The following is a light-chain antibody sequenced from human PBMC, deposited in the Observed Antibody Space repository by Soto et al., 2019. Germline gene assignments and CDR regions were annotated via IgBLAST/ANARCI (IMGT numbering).Light chain of an antibody. CDR3: QQRNNWPPTWT. Sequence: ETVLTQSPATLSLSPGERATLSCRASQSVGSYLAWYQQRPGQAPRLLIHGASNRAPGIPARFSGSGSGTDFTLTISSLEPEDFAVYYCQQRNNWPPTWTFGQGTKVDIK. J-gene: IGKJ1*01. CDR2: GAS. CDR1: QSVGSY. V-gene: IGKV3-11*01.